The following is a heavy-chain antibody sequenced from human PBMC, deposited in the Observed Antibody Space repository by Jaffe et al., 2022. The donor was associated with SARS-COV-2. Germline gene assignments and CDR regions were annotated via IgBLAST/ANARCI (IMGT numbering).Heavy chain of an antibody. Sequence: DVQLVESGGGLVQPGGSLRLSCTASGFTFSTYSMNWVRQAPGKGLEWISYISSRSTTIYYADSVKGRFTISRDDAKNSLFLQMNSLRAEDTAVYYCARGVREYTFGDDYWGQGTLVTVSS. V-gene: IGHV3-48*01. CDR3: ARGVREYTFGDDY. D-gene: IGHD5-18*01. J-gene: IGHJ4*02. CDR2: ISSRSTTI. CDR1: GFTFSTYS.